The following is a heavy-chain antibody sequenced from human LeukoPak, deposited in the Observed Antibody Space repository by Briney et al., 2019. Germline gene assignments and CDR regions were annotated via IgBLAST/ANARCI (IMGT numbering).Heavy chain of an antibody. J-gene: IGHJ4*02. D-gene: IGHD3-22*01. Sequence: GGSLRLSCAASGFTFKDYAMHWVRQAPGKGLEWVSRVSWNGGSIGYADSVKGRFTISRDNAKNSLYLQMNSLRTEDTALYYCAKDWGSSGYCIEYWGQGTRVTVSS. CDR2: VSWNGGSI. CDR3: AKDWGSSGYCIEY. V-gene: IGHV3-9*01. CDR1: GFTFKDYA.